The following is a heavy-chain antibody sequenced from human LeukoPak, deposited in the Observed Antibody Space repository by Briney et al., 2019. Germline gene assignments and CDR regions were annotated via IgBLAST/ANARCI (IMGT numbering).Heavy chain of an antibody. D-gene: IGHD3-3*01. CDR3: AKVIRFLEWFQYFDY. CDR1: GFTFSIYA. J-gene: IGHJ4*02. CDR2: ISGSGGST. V-gene: IGHV3-23*01. Sequence: GGSLRLSCAASGFTFSIYAMSWVRQAPGKGLEGVSAISGSGGSTYYADSVKGRFTISRDNSKNTLYLQMNSLRAEDTAVYYCAKVIRFLEWFQYFDYWGQGTLVTVSS.